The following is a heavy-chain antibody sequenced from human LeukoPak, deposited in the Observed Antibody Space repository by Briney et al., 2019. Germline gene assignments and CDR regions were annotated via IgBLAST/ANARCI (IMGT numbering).Heavy chain of an antibody. CDR2: NRSRGSTI. V-gene: IGHV3-48*04. D-gene: IGHD3-22*01. CDR3: ASHGSGYYYLGY. J-gene: IGHJ4*02. CDR1: GFLFSSYG. Sequence: GGSQTLLCRASGFLFSSYGVHWLRQSPGEGVEWVSYNRSRGSTIYYAVSEKGRFTISRDNAKNSLYLQMNTQTAEDTAVYYCASHGSGYYYLGYWGQGTLVTVSS.